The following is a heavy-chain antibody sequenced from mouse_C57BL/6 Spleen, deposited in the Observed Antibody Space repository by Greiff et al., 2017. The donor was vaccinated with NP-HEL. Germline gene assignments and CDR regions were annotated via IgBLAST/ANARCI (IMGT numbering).Heavy chain of an antibody. CDR3: ARDGYDGYAMDY. CDR2: INYDGSST. D-gene: IGHD2-2*01. J-gene: IGHJ4*01. CDR1: GFTFSDYY. V-gene: IGHV5-16*01. Sequence: DVLLVESAGGLVQPGSSMKLSCTASGFTFSDYYMAWVRQVPAKGLEWVANINYDGSSTYYLDSLKSRFIISRDNAKNILYLQMSSLKSEDTATYYCARDGYDGYAMDYWGQGTSVTVSS.